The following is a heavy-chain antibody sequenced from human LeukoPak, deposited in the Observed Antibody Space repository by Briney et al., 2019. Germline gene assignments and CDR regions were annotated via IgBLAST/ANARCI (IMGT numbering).Heavy chain of an antibody. V-gene: IGHV4-30-4*01. D-gene: IGHD3-22*01. J-gene: IGHJ4*02. CDR3: ARDYYDSSGYVDY. CDR1: GDSISSGDYY. CDR2: IYYSGST. Sequence: SETLSLTCTVSGDSISSGDYYWSWIRQPPGKCLEWIGYIYYSGSTYYNPSLKSRVTISVDTSKNQFSLKLSSVTAADTAVYYCARDYYDSSGYVDYWGQGTLVTVSS.